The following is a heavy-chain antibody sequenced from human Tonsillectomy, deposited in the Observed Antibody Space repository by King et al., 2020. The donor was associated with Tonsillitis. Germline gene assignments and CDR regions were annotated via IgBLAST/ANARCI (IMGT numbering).Heavy chain of an antibody. CDR3: ARAEFFIFDY. CDR2: IYNSGNT. V-gene: IGHV3-53*04. CDR1: GFTVSSNY. J-gene: IGHJ4*02. Sequence: VQLVESGGGLVQPGGSLRLSCAASGFTVSSNYLSWVRQAPGKGLEWVSLIYNSGNTYYADSVKGRFTISRHNSKNTLYLQMNSLRADDTAVYYCARAEFFIFDYWGRGTLVTVSS. D-gene: IGHD3-10*01.